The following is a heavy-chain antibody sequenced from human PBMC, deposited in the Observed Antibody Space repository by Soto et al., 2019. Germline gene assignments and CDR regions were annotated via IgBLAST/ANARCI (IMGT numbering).Heavy chain of an antibody. CDR3: AKGWGGSGYKKAPIFDH. CDR2: ISGSGGST. Sequence: QTGGSLRLSCAASGFTFSSYAMSWVRQAPGKGLEWVSAISGSGGSTYYADSVKGRFTISRDNSKNTLYLQMNSLRAEDTAVYYCAKGWGGSGYKKAPIFDHWGQGTLVTVSS. V-gene: IGHV3-23*01. CDR1: GFTFSSYA. J-gene: IGHJ4*02. D-gene: IGHD5-12*01.